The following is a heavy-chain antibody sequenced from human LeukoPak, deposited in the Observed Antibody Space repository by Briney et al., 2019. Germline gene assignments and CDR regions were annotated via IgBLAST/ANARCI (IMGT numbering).Heavy chain of an antibody. CDR2: ISYRVST. J-gene: IGHJ3*02. Sequence: SETLSLTCTVSGGSISNHYCSWIRQPPGKGLEWIGDISYRVSTHYNPCLKSRVTISVDTSKNQCSLKLSSVTAADTALYYCARDLKQQLVLGAFDIWGQGTMVTVSS. D-gene: IGHD6-13*01. V-gene: IGHV4-59*11. CDR1: GGSISNHY. CDR3: ARDLKQQLVLGAFDI.